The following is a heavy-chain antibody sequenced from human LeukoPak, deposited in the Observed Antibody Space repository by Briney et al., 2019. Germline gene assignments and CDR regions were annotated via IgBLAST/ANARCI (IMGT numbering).Heavy chain of an antibody. V-gene: IGHV3-11*01. CDR1: GFTLSDYY. D-gene: IGHD3-22*01. CDR3: ARGYDSSGYYPMDV. CDR2: SSSSGSTI. J-gene: IGHJ6*02. Sequence: PGGSLRLSCAASGFTLSDYYMIWIRQAPGKGLEWVSYSSSSGSTIYYADSVKGRFTISRDNSKNTLYLQMNSLRAEDTAVYYCARGYDSSGYYPMDVWGQGTTVTVSS.